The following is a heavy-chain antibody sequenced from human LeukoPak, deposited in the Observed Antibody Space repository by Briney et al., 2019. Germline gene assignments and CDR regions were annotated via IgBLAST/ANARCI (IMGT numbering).Heavy chain of an antibody. CDR3: ARQGDGGRAFDY. V-gene: IGHV4-39*01. D-gene: IGHD4-23*01. Sequence: SETLSLTCTASGGSISSSSYYWGRIRQPPGKGLEWIGTIYYSGSTYYNPSLKSRVSISVDTPKNQFSLRLTSVTATDTAVYYCARQGDGGRAFDYWGQGILVTVSS. CDR1: GGSISSSSYY. J-gene: IGHJ4*02. CDR2: IYYSGST.